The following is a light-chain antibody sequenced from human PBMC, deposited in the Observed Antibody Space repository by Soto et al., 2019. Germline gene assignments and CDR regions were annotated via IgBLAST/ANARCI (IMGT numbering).Light chain of an antibody. J-gene: IGKJ3*01. CDR3: QYRGT. CDR2: WAS. Sequence: DIVLTQSPDSLAVSLGERATINCKSSQSVLYGPNNKNSLAWYQQKPGQPPKLLIYWASTRESGVPDRFSGSGSGTDFTLPISSLQAEDVAVYYCQYRGTFGPGTKVNV. CDR1: QSVLYGPNNKNS. V-gene: IGKV4-1*01.